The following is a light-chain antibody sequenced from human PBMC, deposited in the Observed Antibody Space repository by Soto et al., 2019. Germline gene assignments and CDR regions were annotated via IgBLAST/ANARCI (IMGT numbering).Light chain of an antibody. CDR2: AAS. Sequence: DIQMTQSPSSLSASVGDRVTITCRASQTIGSYLNWYQQSPGKAPKLLIYAASTLQIGVPSRFSGSGSGTDFTLTISSLQPEDFATYYCQQSTGIPCTFGQGTKLEIK. CDR1: QTIGSY. J-gene: IGKJ2*02. CDR3: QQSTGIPCT. V-gene: IGKV1-39*01.